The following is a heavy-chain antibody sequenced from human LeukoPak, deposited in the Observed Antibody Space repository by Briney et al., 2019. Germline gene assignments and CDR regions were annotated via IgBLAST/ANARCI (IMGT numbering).Heavy chain of an antibody. CDR1: GFIFSNHG. V-gene: IGHV3-23*01. J-gene: IGHJ4*02. CDR3: AKHYTSGAFDF. CDR2: ISGSDGDT. D-gene: IGHD3-10*01. Sequence: GALRLSCAASGFIFSNHGMSWVRQARGKGLEWVSAISGSDGDTYYADSVRGRFSISRDNSKNTLYLQMNSPRAEDTAVYYCAKHYTSGAFDFWGQGILVTVSP.